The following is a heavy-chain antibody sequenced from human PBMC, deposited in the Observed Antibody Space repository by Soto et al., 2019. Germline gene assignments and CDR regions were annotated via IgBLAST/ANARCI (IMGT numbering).Heavy chain of an antibody. CDR1: GYTFTGYY. V-gene: IGHV1-2*02. CDR3: ARDLPIVVVPAATKFYYGMDV. D-gene: IGHD2-2*01. CDR2: INPISSGI. Sequence: ASVKVSCKASGYTFTGYYMHWVRQAPGQGLEWVGWINPISSGINFAQKFQGRVTMTRDTSISTAYMELSRLRSDDTAVYYCARDLPIVVVPAATKFYYGMDVWGQGTTVTVSS. J-gene: IGHJ6*02.